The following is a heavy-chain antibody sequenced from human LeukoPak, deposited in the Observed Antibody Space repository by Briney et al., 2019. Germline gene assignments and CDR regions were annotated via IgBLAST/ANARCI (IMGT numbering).Heavy chain of an antibody. CDR3: AKVVFYYDSSGYFDY. J-gene: IGHJ4*02. D-gene: IGHD3-22*01. CDR2: ISYDGSNK. CDR1: GFTFSSYG. V-gene: IGHV3-30*18. Sequence: TGGSLRLSCAASGFTFSSYGMHWVRQAPGKGLEWVAVISYDGSNKYYADSVKGRFTISRDNSKNTLYLQMNSLRAEDTAVYYCAKVVFYYDSSGYFDYWGQGTLVTVSS.